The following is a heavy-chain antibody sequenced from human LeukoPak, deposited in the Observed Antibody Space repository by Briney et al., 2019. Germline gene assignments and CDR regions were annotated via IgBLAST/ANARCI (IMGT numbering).Heavy chain of an antibody. CDR3: ARDGSTTGWYSGDY. D-gene: IGHD6-19*01. CDR2: IYYTGST. J-gene: IGHJ4*02. CDR1: GDSITAYY. V-gene: IGHV4-59*01. Sequence: SETLSLTCTVSGDSITAYYWSWIRQPPGKGLEWIGYIYYTGSTNYNPSLKNRVTISLDTSKNQLSLRLSSVTTADTAVYYCARDGSTTGWYSGDYWGQGILLTVSS.